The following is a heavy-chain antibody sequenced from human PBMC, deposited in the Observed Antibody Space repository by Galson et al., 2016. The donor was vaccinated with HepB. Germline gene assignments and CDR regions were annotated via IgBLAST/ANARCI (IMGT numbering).Heavy chain of an antibody. Sequence: SVKVSCKASGYTFSRYPMHWVRQAPGQSLEWMGWINPGSGNAKYSQKFQGRVTITRDTTASTAYMEFSSLRSEDTAVYYCARNPNSHYYYYYYGLDVWGQGTTVTVSS. CDR1: GYTFSRYP. V-gene: IGHV1-3*01. CDR2: INPGSGNA. D-gene: IGHD4-23*01. J-gene: IGHJ6*02. CDR3: ARNPNSHYYYYYYGLDV.